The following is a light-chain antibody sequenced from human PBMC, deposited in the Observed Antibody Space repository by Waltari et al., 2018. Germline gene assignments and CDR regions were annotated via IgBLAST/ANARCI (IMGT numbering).Light chain of an antibody. CDR3: QQSYSVLLS. V-gene: IGKV1-39*01. J-gene: IGKJ4*01. CDR1: QNIGSY. CDR2: GAS. Sequence: DIQMTQSPPSLSASIGDRVTITCRASQNIGSYLNWYQQRPGKAPKLLISGASRVHSGVPSRFTGSGSGTDFSLTITSMQPEDSATYHCQQSYSVLLSFGGGTNVEIK.